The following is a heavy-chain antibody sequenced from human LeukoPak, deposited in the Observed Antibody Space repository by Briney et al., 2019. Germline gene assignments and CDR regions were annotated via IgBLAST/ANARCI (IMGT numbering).Heavy chain of an antibody. CDR3: ARRIVVVPAYGMDV. D-gene: IGHD2-2*01. V-gene: IGHV4-34*01. Sequence: SETLSLTCAVYGGSFSGYYWSWIRQPPGKGLEWIGEINHSGSTNYNPSLKSRVTISVDTSKNQFSLKLSSMTAADTAVYYCARRIVVVPAYGMDVWGQGTTVTVSS. J-gene: IGHJ6*02. CDR1: GGSFSGYY. CDR2: INHSGST.